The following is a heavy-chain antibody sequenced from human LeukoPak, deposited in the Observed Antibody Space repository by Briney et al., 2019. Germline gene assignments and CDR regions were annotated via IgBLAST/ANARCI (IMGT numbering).Heavy chain of an antibody. Sequence: GGSLRLSCAASGFIVSSNYMSWVRQAPGKGLEWVSYISSSSSTIYYADSVKGRFTISRDNAKNSLNLQMNSLRDEDTAVYYCARAYSSSSGRDAFDIWGQGTTVIVS. CDR2: ISSSSSTI. V-gene: IGHV3-48*02. J-gene: IGHJ3*02. CDR1: GFIVSSNY. CDR3: ARAYSSSSGRDAFDI. D-gene: IGHD6-6*01.